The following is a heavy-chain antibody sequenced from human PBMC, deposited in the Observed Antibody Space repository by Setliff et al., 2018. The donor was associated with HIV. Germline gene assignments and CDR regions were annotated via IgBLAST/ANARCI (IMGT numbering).Heavy chain of an antibody. V-gene: IGHV1-69*10. Sequence: SVKVSCKASGGTISSYAIGWVRQAPGQGLEWMGCIIPTLNIAKPTQKFRDRVTFTADTSTSTAYMELRSLTSDDTAVYYCARGYCGGGICYSPNWLDPWGQGTLVTVSS. J-gene: IGHJ5*02. CDR3: ARGYCGGGICYSPNWLDP. D-gene: IGHD2-15*01. CDR2: IIPTLNIA. CDR1: GGTISSYA.